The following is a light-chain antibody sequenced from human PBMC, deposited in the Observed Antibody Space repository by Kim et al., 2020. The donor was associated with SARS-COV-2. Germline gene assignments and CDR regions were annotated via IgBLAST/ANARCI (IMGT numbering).Light chain of an antibody. Sequence: QLVLTQSPSASASLGASVKLTCTLSSGHSSYAIAWHQQQPEKGPRYLMELNGDGSHSKGDGIPDRFSGSSSGAERYLTIASLQSEDEADCYCQTWGTGIPVFGGGTQLTVL. J-gene: IGLJ3*02. CDR3: QTWGTGIPV. CDR1: SGHSSYA. CDR2: LNGDGSH. V-gene: IGLV4-69*01.